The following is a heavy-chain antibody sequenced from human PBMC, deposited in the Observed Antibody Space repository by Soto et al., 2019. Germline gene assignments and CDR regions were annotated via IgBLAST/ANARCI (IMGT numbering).Heavy chain of an antibody. CDR3: ARHEPLYYNFYGMDV. CDR1: GYSFTTYW. Sequence: PGESLKISCKGSGYSFTTYWIAWVRQRPGKGLEWIWVIYPGDSDTRYSPSFQGQVTISADRAITTAYLQWSSLKASDTAVYYCARHEPLYYNFYGMDVWGQGTTVTVSS. CDR2: IYPGDSDT. J-gene: IGHJ6*02. V-gene: IGHV5-51*01.